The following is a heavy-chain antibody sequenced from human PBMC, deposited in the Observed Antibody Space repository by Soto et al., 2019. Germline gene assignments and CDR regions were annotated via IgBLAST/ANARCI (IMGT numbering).Heavy chain of an antibody. J-gene: IGHJ6*02. D-gene: IGHD6-6*01. CDR3: ARRYSSSWKYYYYYGMDV. Sequence: SETLSLTWTVSGGSISSSSYYWGWIRPPPGKGLEWIGSIYYSGSTYYNPSLKSRVTISVDTSKNQFSLKLSSVTAADTAVYYCARRYSSSWKYYYYYGMDVWGQGTTVTVSS. CDR1: GGSISSSSYY. V-gene: IGHV4-39*01. CDR2: IYYSGST.